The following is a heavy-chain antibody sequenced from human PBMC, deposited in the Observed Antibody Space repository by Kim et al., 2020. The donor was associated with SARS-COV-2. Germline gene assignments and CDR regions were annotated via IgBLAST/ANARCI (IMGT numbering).Heavy chain of an antibody. CDR2: IKQDGSEK. CDR3: ARVGGRYCSSTSCYPYYYYGMDV. CDR1: GFTFSSYW. D-gene: IGHD2-2*01. J-gene: IGHJ6*02. Sequence: GGSLRLSCAASGFTFSSYWMSWVRQAPGKGLEWVANIKQDGSEKYYVDSVKGRFTISRDNAKNSLYLQMNSLRAEDTAVYYCARVGGRYCSSTSCYPYYYYGMDVWGQGTTVTVSS. V-gene: IGHV3-7*01.